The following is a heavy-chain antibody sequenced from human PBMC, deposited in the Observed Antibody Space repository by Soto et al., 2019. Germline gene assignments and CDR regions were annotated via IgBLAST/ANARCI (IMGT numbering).Heavy chain of an antibody. D-gene: IGHD1-26*01. CDR1: CFIFENFG. CDR2: ISGSGFKK. V-gene: IGHV3-23*01. Sequence: LXLSCAASCFIFENFGMSWFRQAPGKGLEWISSISGSGFKKYYAYSVKGRFTISRDNSKSTVYLEFNNLSAEDTAVYHCAKNQGVELVPLATVDWFDPWGQGSVVTVSS. CDR3: AKNQGVELVPLATVDWFDP. J-gene: IGHJ5*02.